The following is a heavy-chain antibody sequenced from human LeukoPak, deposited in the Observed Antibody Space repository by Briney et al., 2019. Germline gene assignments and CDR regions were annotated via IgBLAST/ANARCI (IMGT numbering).Heavy chain of an antibody. J-gene: IGHJ4*02. CDR3: ARDYSGIAAD. CDR2: IYYSGST. V-gene: IGHV4-59*12. CDR1: GGSISSYY. Sequence: RTSETLSLTCTVSGGSISSYYWSWIRQPPGKGLEWIGYIYYSGSTNYNPSLKSRVTISVDTSKNQFSLKLSSVTAADTAVYYCARDYSGIAADWGQGTLVTVSS. D-gene: IGHD6-13*01.